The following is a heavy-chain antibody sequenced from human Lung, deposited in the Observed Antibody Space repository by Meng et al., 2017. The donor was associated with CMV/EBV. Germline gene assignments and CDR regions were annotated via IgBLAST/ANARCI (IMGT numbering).Heavy chain of an antibody. CDR2: IPHRGSS. Sequence: VPLREPGPALVKPSETLSLTCAASGDSITNHNWWAWVRQPPGKGLEWIGEIPHRGSSAYNPSLKSRVSMSIDKSKNQFSLKLTSVTAADTAVYHCLRRSGGSVWGQGTLVTGSS. CDR1: GDSITNHNW. CDR3: LRRSGGSV. V-gene: IGHV4-4*02. J-gene: IGHJ1*01. D-gene: IGHD3-10*01.